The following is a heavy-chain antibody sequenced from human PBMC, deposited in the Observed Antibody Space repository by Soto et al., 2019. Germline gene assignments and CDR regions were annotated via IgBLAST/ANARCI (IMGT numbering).Heavy chain of an antibody. CDR3: AREAFVSSTIQQRRYFQH. J-gene: IGHJ1*01. D-gene: IGHD6-25*01. CDR1: GYTFTAYY. V-gene: IGHV1-2*02. CDR2: SNPNSGDT. Sequence: GASVKVSCKASGYTFTAYYTHWVRQAPGQGLERMGWSNPNSGDTKYPQKFQGRVTMTRDTSISTAYMELSGLRSDDTAVYYCAREAFVSSTIQQRRYFQHWGQGTLVTVSS.